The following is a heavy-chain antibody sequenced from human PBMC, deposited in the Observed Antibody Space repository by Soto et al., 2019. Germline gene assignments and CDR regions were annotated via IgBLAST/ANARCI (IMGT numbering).Heavy chain of an antibody. Sequence: QVQLVQSGAEVKKPGSSVKVSCKASGGTFSSYAISWVRQAPGQGLEWMGGIIPIFGTANYAQKFQGRVTSTADESTSTADMELSSPRSEDTAVYYGARGSTVVTLRHWGQGTLVTVAS. CDR1: GGTFSSYA. D-gene: IGHD4-17*01. V-gene: IGHV1-69*01. J-gene: IGHJ4*02. CDR3: ARGSTVVTLRH. CDR2: IIPIFGTA.